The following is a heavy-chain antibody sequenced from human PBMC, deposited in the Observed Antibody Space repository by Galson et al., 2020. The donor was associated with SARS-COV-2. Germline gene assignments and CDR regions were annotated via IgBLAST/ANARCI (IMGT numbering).Heavy chain of an antibody. Sequence: SDTLSLTCTVSGGSISSYYWSWIRQPAGKGLEWIGRIYTSGSTNYNPSLKSRVTMSVDTSKNQFSLKLSSVTAADTAVYYCARDIVVVPAARGLSYYYYGMDVWGQGTTVTVSS. CDR1: GGSISSYY. V-gene: IGHV4-4*07. CDR3: ARDIVVVPAARGLSYYYYGMDV. D-gene: IGHD2-2*01. CDR2: IYTSGST. J-gene: IGHJ6*02.